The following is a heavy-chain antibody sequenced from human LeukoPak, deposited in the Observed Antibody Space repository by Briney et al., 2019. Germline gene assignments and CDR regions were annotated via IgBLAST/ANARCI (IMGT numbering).Heavy chain of an antibody. CDR1: GFTFSIYH. V-gene: IGHV3-23*01. CDR2: ISGSGGST. D-gene: IGHD3-22*01. Sequence: GGSLRLSCAASGFTFSIYHMNWVRQAPGKGLEWVSAISGSGGSTYYADSVKGRFTISRDNSKNTLYLQMNSLRAEDTAVYYCAKVMGVTMIVVVIPDAFDIWGQGTMVTVSS. J-gene: IGHJ3*02. CDR3: AKVMGVTMIVVVIPDAFDI.